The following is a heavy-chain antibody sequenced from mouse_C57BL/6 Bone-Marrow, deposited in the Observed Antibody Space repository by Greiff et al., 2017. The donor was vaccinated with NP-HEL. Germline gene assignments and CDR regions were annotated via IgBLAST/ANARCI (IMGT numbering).Heavy chain of an antibody. Sequence: EVKLVESGTVLARPGASVKMSCKTSGYTFTSYWMHWVKQRPGQGLEWIGAIYPGNSDTSYNQKFKGKAKLTAVTSASTAYMELSSLTNEDSAVYYCTRLDSSGYPFAYWGQGTLVTVSA. CDR2: IYPGNSDT. V-gene: IGHV1-5*01. D-gene: IGHD3-2*02. J-gene: IGHJ3*01. CDR3: TRLDSSGYPFAY. CDR1: GYTFTSYW.